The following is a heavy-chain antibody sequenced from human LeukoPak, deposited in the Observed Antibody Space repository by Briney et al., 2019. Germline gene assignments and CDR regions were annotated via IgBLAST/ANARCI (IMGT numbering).Heavy chain of an antibody. D-gene: IGHD2-15*01. V-gene: IGHV3-7*01. CDR3: ARSRWGDPYCSGGSCYYWAFDI. J-gene: IGHJ3*02. CDR2: IKQDGSEK. Sequence: PGGFLRLSCAASGFTFSSYWMSWVRQAPGKGLEWVANIKQDGSEKYYVDSVKGRFTISRDNAKNSLYLQMNSLRAEDTAVYYCARSRWGDPYCSGGSCYYWAFDIWGQGTMVTVSS. CDR1: GFTFSSYW.